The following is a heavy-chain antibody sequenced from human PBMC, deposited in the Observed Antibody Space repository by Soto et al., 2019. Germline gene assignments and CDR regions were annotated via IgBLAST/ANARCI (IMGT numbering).Heavy chain of an antibody. V-gene: IGHV3-23*01. J-gene: IGHJ4*02. Sequence: EVRLLQSGGGLVQPGGSLRLSCTASGITFSNYAMTWVRQAPRKGLEWVSSISTSGGRPYYADSVKGRFTISRDNSKNTLYLQMNSLRVEDTAVYYCAKDPDRCDYVWGTYRYIDHWGQGTLVTVSS. CDR1: GITFSNYA. D-gene: IGHD3-16*02. CDR3: AKDPDRCDYVWGTYRYIDH. CDR2: ISTSGGRP.